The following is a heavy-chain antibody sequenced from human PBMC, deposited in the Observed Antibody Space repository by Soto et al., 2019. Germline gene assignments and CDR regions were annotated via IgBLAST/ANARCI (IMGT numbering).Heavy chain of an antibody. D-gene: IGHD5-12*01. CDR1: GFTVSSNY. CDR3: ARSPRGLDSGYDYFDY. Sequence: EVQLVESGGGLIQPGGSLRLSCAASGFTVSSNYMSWVRQAPGKGLEWVSVIYSGGSTNYADSVKGRFTISRDNSKNTLYLQMNSLRAEDTAVYSCARSPRGLDSGYDYFDYWGQGTLVTVSS. V-gene: IGHV3-53*01. J-gene: IGHJ4*02. CDR2: IYSGGST.